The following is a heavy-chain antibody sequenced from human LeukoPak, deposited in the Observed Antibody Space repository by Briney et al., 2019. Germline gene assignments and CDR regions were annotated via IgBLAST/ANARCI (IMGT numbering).Heavy chain of an antibody. CDR3: ARRGAARYYYDSSGYRANWFDP. CDR1: GGSFSGYY. V-gene: IGHV4-34*01. CDR2: FNHSGST. Sequence: SETLSLTCAVYGGSFSGYYWSWIRQPPGKGLEWIGEFNHSGSTNYNPSLKSRVTISVDTSKNQFSLKLSSVTAADTAVYYCARRGAARYYYDSSGYRANWFDPWGQGTLVTVSS. J-gene: IGHJ5*02. D-gene: IGHD3-22*01.